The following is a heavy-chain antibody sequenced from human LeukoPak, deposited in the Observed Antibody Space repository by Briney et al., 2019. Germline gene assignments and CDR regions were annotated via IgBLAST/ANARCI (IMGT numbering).Heavy chain of an antibody. CDR1: GYTFRRTG. V-gene: IGHV3-30*02. CDR3: ATDRNCGGGCSNWFDP. D-gene: IGHD2-21*02. Sequence: GGSLRLSCVASGYTFRRTGLHWVRQPPGKGLEWVAFIPYDGYKKSYLDSVKGRFTISRDNSKNTVYLQMSSLRAEDTALYYCATDRNCGGGCSNWFDPWGQGTLVIVSS. CDR2: IPYDGYKK. J-gene: IGHJ5*02.